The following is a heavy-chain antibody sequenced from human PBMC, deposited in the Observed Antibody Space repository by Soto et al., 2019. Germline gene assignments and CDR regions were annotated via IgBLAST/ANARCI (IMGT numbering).Heavy chain of an antibody. CDR1: GFTFSSYS. CDR2: ISSSSSTI. Sequence: GSLRLSCAASGFTFSSYSMNWVRQAPGKGLEWVSYISSSSSTIYYADSVKGRFTISRDNAKNSLYLQMNSLRAEDTAVYYCARMGYYGDYGFPVDYWGQGTLVTVSS. D-gene: IGHD4-17*01. J-gene: IGHJ4*02. V-gene: IGHV3-48*01. CDR3: ARMGYYGDYGFPVDY.